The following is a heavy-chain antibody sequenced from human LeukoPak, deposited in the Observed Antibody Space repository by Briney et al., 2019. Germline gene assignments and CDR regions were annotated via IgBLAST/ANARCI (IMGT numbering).Heavy chain of an antibody. CDR1: GGSISSGGYY. CDR2: IYYSGST. Sequence: SQTLSLTCTVSGGSISSGGYYWSWIRQHPGKGLEWIGYIYYSGSTYYNPSLKSRVTISVDTSKNQFSLKLSSVTAADTAVYYCARHSSGWYEFDYWGQGTLVTVSS. V-gene: IGHV4-31*03. CDR3: ARHSSGWYEFDY. J-gene: IGHJ4*02. D-gene: IGHD6-19*01.